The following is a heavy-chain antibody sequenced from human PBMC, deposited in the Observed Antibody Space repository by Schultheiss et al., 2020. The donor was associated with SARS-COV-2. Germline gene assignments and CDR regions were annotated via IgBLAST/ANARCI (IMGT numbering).Heavy chain of an antibody. D-gene: IGHD3-3*01. J-gene: IGHJ6*02. V-gene: IGHV4-34*01. CDR2: INHSGST. Sequence: LSLTCAVYGGSFGGYYWSWIRQPPGKGLEWIGEINHSGSTNYNPSLKSRVTISVDTSKNQFSLKLSSVTAADTAVYYCARDKEGLVYYGMDVWGQGTTVTVSS. CDR3: ARDKEGLVYYGMDV. CDR1: GGSFGGYY.